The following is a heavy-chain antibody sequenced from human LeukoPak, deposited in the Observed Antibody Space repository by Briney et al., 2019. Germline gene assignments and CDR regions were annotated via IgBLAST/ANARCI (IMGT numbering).Heavy chain of an antibody. CDR1: GFSLTTSGMC. Sequence: SGPALVKPTQTLTLTCTFSGFSLTTSGMCVSCIRQPPGKALEWLARIDWDDDKFYSTSLKTRLTISKDTSKNQVVLTMTNMDPVDAATYYCARYYYGSSGYYNFDYWGQGTLVTVSS. J-gene: IGHJ4*02. CDR2: IDWDDDK. V-gene: IGHV2-70*17. CDR3: ARYYYGSSGYYNFDY. D-gene: IGHD3-22*01.